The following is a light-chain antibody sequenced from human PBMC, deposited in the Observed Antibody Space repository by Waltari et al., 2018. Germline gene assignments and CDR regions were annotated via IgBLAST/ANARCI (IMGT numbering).Light chain of an antibody. CDR1: SSNIGSNT. V-gene: IGLV1-44*01. J-gene: IGLJ2*01. CDR3: ATWDDSLKGVV. Sequence: QSVLTQPPSASGTPGPRVTISCSGSSSNIGSNTVNWYQQLPGTAPNLLFYNNNQRPSRVPDRVTASKPGTSASLTISGLQSEDEADYYCATWDDSLKGVVLGGGTKLTVL. CDR2: NNN.